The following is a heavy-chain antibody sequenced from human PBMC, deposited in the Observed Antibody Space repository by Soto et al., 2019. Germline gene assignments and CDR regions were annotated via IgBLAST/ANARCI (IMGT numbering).Heavy chain of an antibody. J-gene: IGHJ6*02. CDR1: GGSISSGGYY. CDR3: ARDGGHPVNYMSNYYYYGMDV. D-gene: IGHD4-4*01. Sequence: QVQLQESGPGLVKPSQTLSLTCTVSGGSISSGGYYWSWIRQHPGKGLECIGYIYYSGSTYYNPSLKSRVTISVDTSKNQFSLKLSSVTAADTAVYYCARDGGHPVNYMSNYYYYGMDVWGHGTTVTVSS. CDR2: IYYSGST. V-gene: IGHV4-31*03.